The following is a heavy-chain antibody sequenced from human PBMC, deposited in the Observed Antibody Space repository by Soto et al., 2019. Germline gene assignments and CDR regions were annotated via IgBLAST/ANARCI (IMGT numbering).Heavy chain of an antibody. D-gene: IGHD2-8*01. V-gene: IGHV1-24*01. CDR2: FDPEDGET. CDR3: ATDLCTNGVCYYYGMDV. Sequence: ASVKVSCKVSGYTLTELSMHWVRQAPGKGLEWIGGFDPEDGETIYAQKFQGRVTMTEDTSTDTAYMELSSLRSEDTAVYYCATDLCTNGVCYYYGMDVWGQGTTVTVSS. J-gene: IGHJ6*02. CDR1: GYTLTELS.